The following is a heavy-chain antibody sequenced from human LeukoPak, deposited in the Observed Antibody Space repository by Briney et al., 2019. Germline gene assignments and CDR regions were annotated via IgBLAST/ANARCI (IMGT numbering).Heavy chain of an antibody. CDR3: ARDWGRPAYFGY. Sequence: GRSLRLSCAASGFTFSSYAMHWVRQAPGKGLEWVAVISYDGSNKYYADSVKGRFTISRDNSKNTLYLQMNSLRAEDTAVYYCARDWGRPAYFGYWGQGTLVTVSS. D-gene: IGHD3-16*01. CDR1: GFTFSSYA. CDR2: ISYDGSNK. J-gene: IGHJ4*02. V-gene: IGHV3-30-3*01.